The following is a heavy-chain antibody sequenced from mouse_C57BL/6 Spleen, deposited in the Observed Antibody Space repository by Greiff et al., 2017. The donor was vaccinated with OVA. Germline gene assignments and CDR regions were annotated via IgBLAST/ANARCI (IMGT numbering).Heavy chain of an antibody. D-gene: IGHD2-3*01. J-gene: IGHJ2*01. V-gene: IGHV1-15*01. CDR2: IDPETGGT. CDR3: TRWGWDY. CDR1: GYTFTDYE. Sequence: VQVVESGAELVRPGASVTLSCKASGYTFTDYEMHWVKQTPVHGLEWIGAIDPETGGTAYNQKFKGKAILTADKSSSTAYMELRSLTSEDSAVYYCTRWGWDYWGQGTTLTVSS.